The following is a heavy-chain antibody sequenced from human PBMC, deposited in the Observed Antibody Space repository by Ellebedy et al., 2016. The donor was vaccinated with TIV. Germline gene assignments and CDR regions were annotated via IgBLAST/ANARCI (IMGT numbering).Heavy chain of an antibody. J-gene: IGHJ4*02. CDR3: ARGSSPSGWYSGGY. V-gene: IGHV1-2*02. CDR2: INPTSGGT. Sequence: AASVKVSCKASGYGFSEFYINWVRQAPGQGLDWLGSINPTSGGTSYAQKFQGRVTMTRDTSLTTAYMELTRLTSDDTAVYYCARGSSPSGWYSGGYWGQGTLVTVSS. CDR1: GYGFSEFY. D-gene: IGHD6-19*01.